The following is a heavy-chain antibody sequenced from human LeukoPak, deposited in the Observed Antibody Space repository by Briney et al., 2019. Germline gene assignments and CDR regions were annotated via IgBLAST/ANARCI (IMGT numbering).Heavy chain of an antibody. Sequence: SETLSLTCAVYGGSFSGYYWSWIRQPPGKGLEWIGEINHSGSTNYNPSLKSRVTISVDTSKNQFSLKLSSVTAADTAVYYCARALSRPRFRIAVAGEPFDYWGQGTLVTVSS. CDR2: INHSGST. V-gene: IGHV4-34*01. CDR3: ARALSRPRFRIAVAGEPFDY. J-gene: IGHJ4*02. D-gene: IGHD6-19*01. CDR1: GGSFSGYY.